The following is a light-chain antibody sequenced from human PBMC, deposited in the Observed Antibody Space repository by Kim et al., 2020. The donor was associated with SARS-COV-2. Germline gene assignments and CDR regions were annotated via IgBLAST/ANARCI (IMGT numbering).Light chain of an antibody. Sequence: ELTQPPSVSVAPGKTARITCGGNNIGSKSVHWYQQKPGQAPVLVIYYDSDRPSGIPERFSGSNSGNTATLTISRVEAGDEADYYCQVWDSSSDHPVFG. CDR3: QVWDSSSDHPV. CDR2: YDS. J-gene: IGLJ3*02. V-gene: IGLV3-21*04. CDR1: NIGSKS.